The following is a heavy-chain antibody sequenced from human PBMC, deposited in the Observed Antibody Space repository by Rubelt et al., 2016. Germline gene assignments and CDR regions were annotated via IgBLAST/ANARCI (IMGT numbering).Heavy chain of an antibody. Sequence: QVQLQQWGAGLLKPSETLSLTCAVYGGSFSGYYWSWIRQPPGKGLEWIGELNHRGSTNYNPSLKSRVTISVATAKNQFSLKRSSVTAADTAVYYCARGRRGSSSWLGRDYYGMDVWGQGTTVTVSS. V-gene: IGHV4-34*01. CDR1: GGSFSGYY. D-gene: IGHD6-13*01. CDR3: ARGRRGSSSWLGRDYYGMDV. J-gene: IGHJ6*02. CDR2: LNHRGST.